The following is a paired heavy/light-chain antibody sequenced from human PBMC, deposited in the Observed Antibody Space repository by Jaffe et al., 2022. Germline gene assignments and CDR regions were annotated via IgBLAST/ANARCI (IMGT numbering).Heavy chain of an antibody. V-gene: IGHV3-7*01. CDR3: ARPDILTGYYVRGGAFDI. CDR2: INQDESEK. J-gene: IGHJ3*02. Sequence: EVQLVESGGGLVQPGGSLRLSCAASGLMFSNYWMSWVRQAPGKGLEWVANINQDESEKFYVDSVKGRFTISRDNAKNSLYLQMNSLRAEDTAVYYCARPDILTGYYVRGGAFDIWGQGTMVTVSS. D-gene: IGHD3-9*01. CDR1: GLMFSNYW.
Light chain of an antibody. J-gene: IGKJ1*01. V-gene: IGKV4-1*01. CDR1: QSVLYSSNNKNY. Sequence: DIVMTQSPDSLALSLGERATINCKSSQSVLYSSNNKNYLAWYQQKPGQPPKLLIYWASTRESGVPERFSGSGSGTDFTLTISSLQAEDVAVYYCQQYYSLPWPFGQGTKVEIK. CDR3: QQYYSLPWP. CDR2: WAS.